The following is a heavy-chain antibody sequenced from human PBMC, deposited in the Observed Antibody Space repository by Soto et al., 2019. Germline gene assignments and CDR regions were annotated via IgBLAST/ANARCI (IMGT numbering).Heavy chain of an antibody. D-gene: IGHD3-9*01. CDR3: ARAPPGHKLRYFDWLYDGPEPNNWFDP. V-gene: IGHV1-18*01. CDR1: GYTFTSYG. J-gene: IGHJ5*02. CDR2: ISAYNGNT. Sequence: ASVKVSCKASGYTFTSYGISWVRQAPGQGLEWMGWISAYNGNTNYAQKLKGRVTMTTDTSTSTAYMELRSLRSDDTAVFYCARAPPGHKLRYFDWLYDGPEPNNWFDPWGQGTLVTVSS.